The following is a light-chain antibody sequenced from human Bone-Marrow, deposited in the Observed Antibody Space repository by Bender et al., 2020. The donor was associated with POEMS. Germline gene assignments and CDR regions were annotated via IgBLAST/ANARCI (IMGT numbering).Light chain of an antibody. CDR1: GSNVESYNL. V-gene: IGLV2-23*01. CDR2: EDF. J-gene: IGLJ2*01. Sequence: QSALTQPASVSGSPGQSITISCTGFGSNVESYNLVSWYQHLPCKAPKLLIFEDFSLTSGVSDRFSGSKSGSTASLTISGLQAEDVSLYYCSSYPRGGTVFGGGTKVTVL. CDR3: SSYPRGGTV.